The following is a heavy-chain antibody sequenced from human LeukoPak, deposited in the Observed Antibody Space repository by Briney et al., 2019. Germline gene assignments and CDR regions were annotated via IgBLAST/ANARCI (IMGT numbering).Heavy chain of an antibody. V-gene: IGHV3-15*01. Sequence: GGSLRLYCAVSGFPFNNAWMGWVRQAPGKGLEWVGRITSKTDGGATDYAAPVKGRFTISRDDSKNTLYLQMNSLKSEDTAIYYCTTYLTTRGQGTLVAVSS. CDR2: ITSKTDGGAT. D-gene: IGHD4/OR15-4a*01. J-gene: IGHJ4*02. CDR1: GFPFNNAW. CDR3: TTYLTT.